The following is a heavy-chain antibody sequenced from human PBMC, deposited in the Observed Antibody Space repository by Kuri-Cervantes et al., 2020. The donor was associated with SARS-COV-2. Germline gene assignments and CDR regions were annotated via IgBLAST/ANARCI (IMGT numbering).Heavy chain of an antibody. CDR3: ARRNLRFLAGGYNFDY. J-gene: IGHJ4*02. V-gene: IGHV1-2*02. Sequence: ASVKVSCKASGYTFNDYYLHWVRQAPGQGLKWVGWINPDTGYTNYAQKFQGRVTMTRDTSISTAYMEMSRLRSDDTAVYYCARRNLRFLAGGYNFDYWGQGTLVTVSS. D-gene: IGHD3-3*01. CDR2: INPDTGYT. CDR1: GYTFNDYY.